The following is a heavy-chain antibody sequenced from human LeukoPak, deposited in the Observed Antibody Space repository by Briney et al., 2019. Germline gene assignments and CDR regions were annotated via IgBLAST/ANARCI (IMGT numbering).Heavy chain of an antibody. D-gene: IGHD3-22*01. CDR3: ARGRIYDSSGYYYLYFDY. CDR1: GGSISSYY. V-gene: IGHV4-59*01. CDR2: IYYSGST. Sequence: SETLSLTCTVSGGSISSYYWSWIRQPPGKGLEWSGYIYYSGSTNYNPSLKSRVTISVDTSKNQFSLTLSSVTAADTAVYYCARGRIYDSSGYYYLYFDYWGQGTLVTVSS. J-gene: IGHJ4*02.